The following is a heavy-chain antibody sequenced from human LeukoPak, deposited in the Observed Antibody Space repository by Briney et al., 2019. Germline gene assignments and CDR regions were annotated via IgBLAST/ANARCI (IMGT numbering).Heavy chain of an antibody. CDR1: GFTFSSYA. J-gene: IGHJ4*02. Sequence: GGSLRLSCAASGFTFSSYAMSWVRQAPGKGLEWVSSISGSGDSTYYADSVKGRFTISRDNSKNTLYLQMNSLRAEDTAVYYCASNSGRLAPSFTRPTDYWGQGTLVTVSS. V-gene: IGHV3-23*01. CDR2: ISGSGDST. CDR3: ASNSGRLAPSFTRPTDY. D-gene: IGHD1-26*01.